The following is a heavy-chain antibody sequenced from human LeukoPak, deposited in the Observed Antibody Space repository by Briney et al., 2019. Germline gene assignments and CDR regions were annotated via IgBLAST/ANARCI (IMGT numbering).Heavy chain of an antibody. J-gene: IGHJ4*02. Sequence: PSETLSLTCTVSGGSISSSRYYWGWIRQPPGKGLEWIGSIYYSGSTYYNPSLKSRVTISVDTSKNQFSLKLSSVTAADTAVYYCARGYGILTGYYPSYSDYWGQGTLVTVSS. V-gene: IGHV4-39*07. CDR3: ARGYGILTGYYPSYSDY. D-gene: IGHD3-9*01. CDR1: GGSISSSRYY. CDR2: IYYSGST.